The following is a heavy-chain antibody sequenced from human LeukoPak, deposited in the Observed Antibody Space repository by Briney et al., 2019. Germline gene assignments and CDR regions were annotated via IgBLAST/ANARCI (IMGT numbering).Heavy chain of an antibody. CDR2: IYYSGST. Sequence: PSETLSLTCTVSGGSISSYYWGWIRQPPGKGLEWIGSIYYSGSTYYNPSLKSRVTISVDTSKNQFSLKLSSVTAADTAVYYCARAEPPSGSYFQPDFDYWGQGTLVTVSS. J-gene: IGHJ4*02. CDR1: GGSISSYY. D-gene: IGHD1-26*01. V-gene: IGHV4-39*01. CDR3: ARAEPPSGSYFQPDFDY.